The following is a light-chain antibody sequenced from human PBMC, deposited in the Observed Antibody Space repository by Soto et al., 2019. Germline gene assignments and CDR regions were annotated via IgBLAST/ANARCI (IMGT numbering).Light chain of an antibody. V-gene: IGLV1-44*01. CDR2: SNY. CDR1: NSNIGSNT. Sequence: QSALTQPPTASGTPGQWVTISCSGSNSNIGSNTVNWYQQVPGTAPKLLIESNYQRPSGVPDRFSGSKSGTSASLAISGLQSEDEAVYYCATWDDSLNGWVFGGGTKLTVL. CDR3: ATWDDSLNGWV. J-gene: IGLJ3*02.